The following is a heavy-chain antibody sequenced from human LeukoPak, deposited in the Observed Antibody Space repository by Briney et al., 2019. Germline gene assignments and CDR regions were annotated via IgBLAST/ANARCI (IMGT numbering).Heavy chain of an antibody. V-gene: IGHV4-34*01. CDR3: ARRGIAAAPGVDP. CDR2: INHSGST. J-gene: IGHJ5*02. CDR1: GGSFSGYY. Sequence: SETLSLTCAVYGGSFSGYYWSWIRQPPGKGLEWIGEINHSGSTNYNPSLKSRVTISVDTSKNQFSLKLSSVTAADTAVYYCARRGIAAAPGVDPWGQGTLVTVSS. D-gene: IGHD6-13*01.